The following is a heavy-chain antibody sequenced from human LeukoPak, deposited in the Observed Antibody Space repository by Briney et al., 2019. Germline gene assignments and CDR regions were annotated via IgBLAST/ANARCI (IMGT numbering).Heavy chain of an antibody. V-gene: IGHV3-48*02. CDR1: GFIFRIYS. D-gene: IGHD6-13*01. CDR2: ISGGSSTI. Sequence: GGSLRLSCAAYGFIFRIYSMNWVRQAPGKGLEWVSYISGGSSTIHYADSVKGRFTISRDNAKNSLYLQMNSLRDEDTAVYYCARDYGYSSSLDYWGQGTLVTVSS. CDR3: ARDYGYSSSLDY. J-gene: IGHJ4*02.